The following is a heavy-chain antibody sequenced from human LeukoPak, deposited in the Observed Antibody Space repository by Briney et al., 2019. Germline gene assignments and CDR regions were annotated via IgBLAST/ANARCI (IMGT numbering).Heavy chain of an antibody. Sequence: GGSLRLSCAASGFTFRVYAFSWVRQAPGKGLEWVSGISGSGVSTYYADFVRGRFTISRDDSKNTLYLQMNSLRAEDTALYYCARGMVVGGSGAFDYWGQGTLVTVSS. CDR2: ISGSGVST. V-gene: IGHV3-23*01. J-gene: IGHJ4*02. D-gene: IGHD2-15*01. CDR3: ARGMVVGGSGAFDY. CDR1: GFTFRVYA.